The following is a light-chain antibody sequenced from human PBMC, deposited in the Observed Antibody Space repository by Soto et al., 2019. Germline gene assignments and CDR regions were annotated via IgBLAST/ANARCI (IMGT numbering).Light chain of an antibody. CDR2: EVS. V-gene: IGLV2-14*01. Sequence: QSALTQPASVSGSPGQSITISCTGTTSDVGLYNYVSWYQQHPGKAPKLMISEVSNRPSGVSNRFSGSKSGNTASLTVSGLQAADEADYFCKSYAGSNTYVFGSGTKLTVL. J-gene: IGLJ1*01. CDR3: KSYAGSNTYV. CDR1: TSDVGLYNY.